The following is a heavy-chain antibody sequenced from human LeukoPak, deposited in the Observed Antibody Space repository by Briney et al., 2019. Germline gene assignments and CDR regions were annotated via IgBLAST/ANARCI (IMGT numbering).Heavy chain of an antibody. Sequence: PCGSLRLSCAASGFTVSGNYMSWVRQAPGEGLEWVSVIYSGGSAFNADSVKGRFTISRDNSKNTLYLQMNSLRAEDTAVYYCASNYDSSGYLHFDYWGQGTLVTVSS. D-gene: IGHD3-22*01. CDR1: GFTVSGNY. V-gene: IGHV3-53*01. J-gene: IGHJ4*02. CDR3: ASNYDSSGYLHFDY. CDR2: IYSGGSA.